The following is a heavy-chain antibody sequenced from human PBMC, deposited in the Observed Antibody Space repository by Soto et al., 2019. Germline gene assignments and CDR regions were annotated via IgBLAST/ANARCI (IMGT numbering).Heavy chain of an antibody. CDR1: GVSISHFY. D-gene: IGHD6-19*01. J-gene: IGHJ4*02. CDR2: ISDSEST. Sequence: QVQLQESGPGLVKPSETLSLTCTVSGVSISHFYWSWIRQSPGKGMEWIGYISDSESTHYITTLDSRVTISVHPSKNLISPRLSSVTATDTAVYYCAGHIPRAGTVFDYWGQGTLVTVSS. V-gene: IGHV4-59*08. CDR3: AGHIPRAGTVFDY.